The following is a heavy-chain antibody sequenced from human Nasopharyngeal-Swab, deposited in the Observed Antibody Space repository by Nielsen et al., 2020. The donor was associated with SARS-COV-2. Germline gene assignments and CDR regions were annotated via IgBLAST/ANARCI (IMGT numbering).Heavy chain of an antibody. Sequence: IRQCPGKAREGIGDFNHSGSTNYNPSLKRRVTISVDTSKNQFSLKLSSVTAADTAVYYCARGSLRRYCSSTSCYASSWFDPWGQGTLVTVSS. D-gene: IGHD2-2*01. CDR2: FNHSGST. V-gene: IGHV4-34*01. CDR3: ARGSLRRYCSSTSCYASSWFDP. J-gene: IGHJ5*02.